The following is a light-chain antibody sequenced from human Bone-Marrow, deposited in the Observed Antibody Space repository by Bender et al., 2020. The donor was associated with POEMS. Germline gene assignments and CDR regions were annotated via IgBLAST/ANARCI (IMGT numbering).Light chain of an antibody. V-gene: IGLV2-14*02. CDR1: SSDLGRYDL. Sequence: QSALTQPASVSGSPGQSITISCTGTSSDLGRYDLVSWYQQHPGKAPKLIIYEGTERPSGVPDRFSGSKSGNTASLTVSGLQAEDEADYYCSSYAGSNNLYVFGTGTNVTVL. CDR3: SSYAGSNNLYV. CDR2: EGT. J-gene: IGLJ1*01.